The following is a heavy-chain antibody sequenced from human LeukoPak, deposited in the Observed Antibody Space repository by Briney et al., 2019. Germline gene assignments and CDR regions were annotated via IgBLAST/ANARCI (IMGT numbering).Heavy chain of an antibody. CDR1: GFTFSSYA. CDR3: ARDSTYCGGDCYSNYFDY. J-gene: IGHJ4*02. Sequence: PGGSLRLSCAASGFTFSSYAMSWVRQAPGKGLEWVSAISGSGGSTYYADSVKGRFTISRDNSKNTLYLQMNSLRAEDTAVYYCARDSTYCGGDCYSNYFDYWGQGTLVTVSS. V-gene: IGHV3-23*01. D-gene: IGHD2-21*02. CDR2: ISGSGGST.